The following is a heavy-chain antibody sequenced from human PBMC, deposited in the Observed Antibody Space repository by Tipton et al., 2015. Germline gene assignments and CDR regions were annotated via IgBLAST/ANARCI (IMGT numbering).Heavy chain of an antibody. Sequence: TLSLTCAVSAYSISTDYYWVWIRQPPGKGLEWIGTISHSGSTYYNPSLKSRVTISVDTSKTQFSLKMSSVTASDTAVYYCASPSLPHDRGDYYFQSWGQGSLVTVSS. V-gene: IGHV4-38-2*01. CDR1: AYSISTDYY. J-gene: IGHJ4*02. CDR3: ASPSLPHDRGDYYFQS. D-gene: IGHD2-21*02. CDR2: ISHSGST.